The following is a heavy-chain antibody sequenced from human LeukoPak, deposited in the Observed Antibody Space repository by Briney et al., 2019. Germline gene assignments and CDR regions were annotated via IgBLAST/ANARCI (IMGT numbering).Heavy chain of an antibody. V-gene: IGHV5-51*01. D-gene: IGHD3-10*01. CDR1: GYRFTSYW. Sequence: GESLKTSCRGSGYRFTSYWIGWVRQVPGKGLEWMGIIYPTDSDTRYSPSFQGQVTISADKSISTAYLQWSSLKASDTAMYYCARTNYYGSGSHTPYYYDMDVWGQGTTVTVSS. CDR2: IYPTDSDT. J-gene: IGHJ6*02. CDR3: ARTNYYGSGSHTPYYYDMDV.